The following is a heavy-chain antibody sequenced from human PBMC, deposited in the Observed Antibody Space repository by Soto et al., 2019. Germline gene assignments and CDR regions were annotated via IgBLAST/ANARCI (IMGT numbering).Heavy chain of an antibody. Sequence: GESLKISCKGSGYSFTRYWIGWVRQMPGKGLEWMGIILPGDSDTRYSPSFQGQVTISADRSISTAYLQWSSLKASDTAMYYCAIDTYFGSSGYYDAFDIWGQGTMVTVSS. CDR2: ILPGDSDT. D-gene: IGHD3-22*01. V-gene: IGHV5-51*01. CDR1: GYSFTRYW. CDR3: AIDTYFGSSGYYDAFDI. J-gene: IGHJ3*02.